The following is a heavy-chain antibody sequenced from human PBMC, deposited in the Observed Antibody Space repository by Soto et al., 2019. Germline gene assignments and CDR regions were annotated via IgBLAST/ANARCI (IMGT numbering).Heavy chain of an antibody. Sequence: QVQLVQSGAEVKKPGASVKVSCKPSGYTFTSYGITWARQAPGQGLAWMGWISAYNGNTNYAQKLQGRVTTATDTATRTANMEPRSLRWDDTAVHYIARVHGDIDYWGQRTLVT. V-gene: IGHV1-18*01. CDR3: ARVHGDIDY. CDR2: ISAYNGNT. D-gene: IGHD4-17*01. CDR1: GYTFTSYG. J-gene: IGHJ4*02.